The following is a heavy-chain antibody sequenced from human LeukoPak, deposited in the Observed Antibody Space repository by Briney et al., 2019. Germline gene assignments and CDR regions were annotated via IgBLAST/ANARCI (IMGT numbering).Heavy chain of an antibody. CDR3: AIQNQLLVLGY. Sequence: GGSLRLSCVASGFTFNNYAMHWVRQGPGRGLVWVSRINSDGSSTSYADSVKGRFTISRDNAKNTLYLQVNSLRAEDTAVYYCAIQNQLLVLGYWGQGTLVTVSS. V-gene: IGHV3-74*01. D-gene: IGHD2-2*01. CDR1: GFTFNNYA. CDR2: INSDGSST. J-gene: IGHJ4*02.